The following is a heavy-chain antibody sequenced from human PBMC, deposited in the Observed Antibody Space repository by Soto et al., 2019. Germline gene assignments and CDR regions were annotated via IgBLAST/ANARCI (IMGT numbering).Heavy chain of an antibody. CDR1: GFTFSSYG. J-gene: IGHJ4*02. CDR2: IWYDGSNK. Sequence: QVQLVESGGGVVQPGRSLRLSCAASGFTFSSYGMHWVRQAPGKGLEWVAVIWYDGSNKYYADSVKGRFTISRDNSKNTLDLQRNSLRAEDTAVYYCARDGPYSYSSGWYLDYWGQGTLVTVSS. D-gene: IGHD6-19*01. V-gene: IGHV3-33*01. CDR3: ARDGPYSYSSGWYLDY.